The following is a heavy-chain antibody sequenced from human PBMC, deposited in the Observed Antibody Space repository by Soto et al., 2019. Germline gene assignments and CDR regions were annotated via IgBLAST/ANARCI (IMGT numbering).Heavy chain of an antibody. CDR3: ARRPYYYYYGMDV. V-gene: IGHV1-69*13. CDR1: GGTFSSYA. Sequence: SVKVSCKASGGTFSSYAINWVRQAPGQGLEWTGGIIPIFGTANYAQKFQGRVTITADESTSTAYMELSSLRSEDTAVYYCARRPYYYYYGMDVWGQGTTVTVSS. CDR2: IIPIFGTA. J-gene: IGHJ6*02.